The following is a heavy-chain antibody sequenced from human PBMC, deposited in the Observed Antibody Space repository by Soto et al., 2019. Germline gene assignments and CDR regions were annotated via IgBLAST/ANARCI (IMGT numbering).Heavy chain of an antibody. Sequence: QVQLQESGPGLVKPSETLSLTCTVSGGSITNYYCSWFRQPPGKGLEWIGYIQYNGYSAYNLSLKGRVTMSMDTSTPPFSLMVGSVTDTDTAVYYCARHGFGPLHGLVDVWGQGTRVIVSS. J-gene: IGHJ6*02. CDR3: ARHGFGPLHGLVDV. CDR2: IQYNGYS. CDR1: GGSITNYY. D-gene: IGHD3-10*01. V-gene: IGHV4-59*08.